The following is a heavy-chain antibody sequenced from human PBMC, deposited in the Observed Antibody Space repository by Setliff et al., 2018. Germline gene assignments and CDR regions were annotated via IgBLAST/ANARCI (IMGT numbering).Heavy chain of an antibody. D-gene: IGHD5-12*01. V-gene: IGHV1-69*05. J-gene: IGHJ4*02. Sequence: SVKVSCKASGGTFSSYAISWVRQAPGQGLEWMGGIIPIFGTANYAQKFQGRVTITTDESTSTAYMELSSLRSEDTAVYYCATFRRDGYNRDYWGQGTLVTVS. CDR1: GGTFSSYA. CDR3: ATFRRDGYNRDY. CDR2: IIPIFGTA.